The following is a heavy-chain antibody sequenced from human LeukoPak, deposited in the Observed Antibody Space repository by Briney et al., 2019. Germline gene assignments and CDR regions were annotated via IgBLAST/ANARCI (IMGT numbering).Heavy chain of an antibody. D-gene: IGHD3-22*01. V-gene: IGHV3-23*01. CDR2: ISGSGGST. J-gene: IGHJ5*02. Sequence: GGSLRLSCAASGFTFSSYAMSWVRQAPGKGLEWVSAISGSGGSTYYADSVKGRFTTSRDNSKNTLYLQMNSLRAEDTAVYYCAKGSHYYDSSRENWFDPWGQGTLVTVSS. CDR1: GFTFSSYA. CDR3: AKGSHYYDSSRENWFDP.